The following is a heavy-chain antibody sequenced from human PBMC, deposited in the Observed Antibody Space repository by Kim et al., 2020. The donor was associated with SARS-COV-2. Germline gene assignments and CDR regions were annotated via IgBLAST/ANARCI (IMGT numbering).Heavy chain of an antibody. J-gene: IGHJ3*02. V-gene: IGHV1-69*04. CDR3: AREQGPYYDSSGHDAFDI. Sequence: QGRVTITADKSTSTAYMELSSLRSEDTAVYYCAREQGPYYDSSGHDAFDIWGQGTMVTVSS. D-gene: IGHD3-22*01.